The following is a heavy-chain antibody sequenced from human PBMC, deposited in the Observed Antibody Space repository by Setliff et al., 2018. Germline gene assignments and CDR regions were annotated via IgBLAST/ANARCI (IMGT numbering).Heavy chain of an antibody. Sequence: ASVKVSCKASGYSFSNYDIMWVRQAPGQGLEWMGWISVYTGHTKSAQKFQGRVTMTTDTSTSTAYMELRSLTSDDTAIYFCSRLVRFCTRTSCQRLSGDDYWGQGTLVTVSS. CDR2: ISVYTGHT. V-gene: IGHV1-18*01. CDR3: SRLVRFCTRTSCQRLSGDDY. J-gene: IGHJ4*02. CDR1: GYSFSNYD. D-gene: IGHD2-2*01.